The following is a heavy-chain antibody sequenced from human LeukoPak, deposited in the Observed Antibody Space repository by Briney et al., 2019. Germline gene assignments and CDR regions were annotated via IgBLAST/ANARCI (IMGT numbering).Heavy chain of an antibody. J-gene: IGHJ4*02. CDR2: INPNSGGT. V-gene: IGHV1-2*02. D-gene: IGHD2-21*02. CDR3: AREGDCGGDCHLDY. Sequence: ASVKVSCKASGYTFTGYYMHWVRQAPGQGLEWMGWINPNSGGTNSAQKFQGRVTMTRDTSISTAHMELSRLRFDDTAVYYCAREGDCGGDCHLDYWGQGTLVTVSS. CDR1: GYTFTGYY.